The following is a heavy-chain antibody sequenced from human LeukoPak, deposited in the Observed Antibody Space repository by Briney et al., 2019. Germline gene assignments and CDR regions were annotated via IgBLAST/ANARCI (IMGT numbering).Heavy chain of an antibody. CDR3: ARDSYRTGVNYYYYMDV. D-gene: IGHD7-27*01. V-gene: IGHV4-59*12. CDR1: GGSFSGYY. J-gene: IGHJ6*03. CDR2: IYYTGST. Sequence: PSETLSLTCAVYGGSFSGYYWSWIRQPPGKGLEWIGYIYYTGSTNYNPSLKSRVTISVDTSKNQFSLKLSSVTAADTAVYYCARDSYRTGVNYYYYMDVWGEGTAVTVSS.